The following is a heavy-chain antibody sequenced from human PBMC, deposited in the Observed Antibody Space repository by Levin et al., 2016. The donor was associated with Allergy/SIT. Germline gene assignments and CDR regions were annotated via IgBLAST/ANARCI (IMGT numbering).Heavy chain of an antibody. V-gene: IGHV3-7*05. CDR2: IKHDGSEK. CDR3: ARFGDYGDY. Sequence: GGSLRLSCAASGFSFSRSWMSWVRQAPGQGLGWVANIKHDGSEKYYVDSVEGRFIISRDNAENSLYLEMSSLRAEDTAVYYCARFGDYGDYWGQGTPVTVSS. CDR1: GFSFSRSW. J-gene: IGHJ4*02. D-gene: IGHD4-17*01.